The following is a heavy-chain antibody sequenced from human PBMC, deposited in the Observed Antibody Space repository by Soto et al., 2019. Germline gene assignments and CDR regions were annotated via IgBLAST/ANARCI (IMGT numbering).Heavy chain of an antibody. D-gene: IGHD6-13*01. CDR2: ISSSSSTI. J-gene: IGHJ4*02. CDR3: AREEPPGMFLDSSWYLGYFDY. Sequence: EVQLVESGGGLVQPGGSLRLSCAASGFTFSSYSMNWVRQAPGKGLEWVSYISSSSSTIYYADSVTGRFTISRDNAKNSLYLQMNSLRDEDTAVYYCAREEPPGMFLDSSWYLGYFDYWGQGTLVTVSS. V-gene: IGHV3-48*02. CDR1: GFTFSSYS.